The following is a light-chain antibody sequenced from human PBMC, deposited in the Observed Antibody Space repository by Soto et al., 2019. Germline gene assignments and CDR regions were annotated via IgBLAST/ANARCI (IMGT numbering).Light chain of an antibody. Sequence: QSVLTQPPSVSATPGQKVTISCSGSSSNIGNNYVSWYQQFPGTAPKLLIYDNYWRPSGIPDRFSASKSGTSASLAISGLQSEDEADYYCATWDDRLNGYVFGSGTKLTVL. CDR3: ATWDDRLNGYV. CDR2: DNY. CDR1: SSNIGNNY. J-gene: IGLJ1*01. V-gene: IGLV1-51*01.